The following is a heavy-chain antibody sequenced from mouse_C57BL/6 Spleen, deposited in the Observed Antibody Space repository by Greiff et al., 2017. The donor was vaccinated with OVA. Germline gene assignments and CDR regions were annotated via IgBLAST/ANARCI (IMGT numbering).Heavy chain of an antibody. D-gene: IGHD4-1*01. V-gene: IGHV2-6-1*01. CDR3: ARHCWDENYAMDY. J-gene: IGHJ4*01. CDR1: GFSLTSYG. CDR2: IWSDGST. Sequence: VMLVESGPGLVAPSQSLSITCTVSGFSLTSYGVHWVRQPPGKGLEWLVVIWSDGSTTYNSALKSRLSISKDNSKSQVFLEMNSLQTDDTAMYYCARHCWDENYAMDYWGQGTSVTVSS.